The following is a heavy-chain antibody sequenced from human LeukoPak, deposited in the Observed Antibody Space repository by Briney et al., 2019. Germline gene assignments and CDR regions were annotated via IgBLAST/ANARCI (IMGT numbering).Heavy chain of an antibody. D-gene: IGHD1-26*01. CDR3: ARSNSGSYNYYYYCMDV. Sequence: SETLSLTCTVSGGSISSGSHYWSWIRQPAGKGLEWIGRIYTSGSTNYNPSLKSRVTISVDTSKNQFSLKLSSVTAADTAVYYCARSNSGSYNYYYYCMDVWGKGTTVTVSS. V-gene: IGHV4-61*02. CDR1: GGSISSGSHY. CDR2: IYTSGST. J-gene: IGHJ6*03.